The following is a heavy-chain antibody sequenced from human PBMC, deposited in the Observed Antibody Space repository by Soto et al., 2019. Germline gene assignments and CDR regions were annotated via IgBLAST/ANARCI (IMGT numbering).Heavy chain of an antibody. Sequence: SVKVSCKASGYTFSGYYIHWVRQAPGQGLEWMGIINPSGGSTSYAQKFQGRVTMTRDTSTSTVYMELSSLRSEDTAVYYCARDLPNYYDSSYFDYWGQGTLVTVSS. D-gene: IGHD3-22*01. V-gene: IGHV1-46*01. CDR3: ARDLPNYYDSSYFDY. J-gene: IGHJ4*02. CDR1: GYTFSGYY. CDR2: INPSGGST.